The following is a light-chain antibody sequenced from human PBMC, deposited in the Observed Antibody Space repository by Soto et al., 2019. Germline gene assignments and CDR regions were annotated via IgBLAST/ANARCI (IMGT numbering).Light chain of an antibody. Sequence: EIVLTQSPATLSLSPGERATLSCRSSQNIDNNLAWYRQAPGQAPRLLVYEASKRAADIAARFRGSGSGTEFTLTIRSLESEDFAVYYCLTRFIWPNTFGQGTKVEIK. V-gene: IGKV3-11*01. CDR3: LTRFIWPNT. J-gene: IGKJ2*01. CDR2: EAS. CDR1: QNIDNN.